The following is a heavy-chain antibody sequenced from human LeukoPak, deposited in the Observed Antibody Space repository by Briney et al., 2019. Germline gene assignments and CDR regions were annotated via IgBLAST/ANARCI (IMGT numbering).Heavy chain of an antibody. Sequence: GSSVKVSCKASGGTFSSYAISWVRQAPGQGLEWMGGIIPIFGTANYAQKFQGRVTITTDESTSTAYMEPSSLRSEDTAVYYCARDYGDNPRMDAFDIWGQGTMVTVSS. V-gene: IGHV1-69*05. CDR3: ARDYGDNPRMDAFDI. D-gene: IGHD4-23*01. CDR2: IIPIFGTA. CDR1: GGTFSSYA. J-gene: IGHJ3*02.